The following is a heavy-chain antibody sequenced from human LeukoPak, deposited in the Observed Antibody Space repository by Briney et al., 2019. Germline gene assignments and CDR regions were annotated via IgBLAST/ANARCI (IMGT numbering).Heavy chain of an antibody. J-gene: IGHJ5*02. Sequence: PSETLSLTCTVSGGSISSSNWWSWVRQPPGKGLEWIGEIYHSGNTNYNPSLKSRVTISIDKSKNQFSLKLSSVTAADTAIYYRAREYGSSHSFDPWGQGTLVTVSS. V-gene: IGHV4/OR15-8*02. CDR3: AREYGSSHSFDP. CDR1: GGSISSSNW. CDR2: IYHSGNT. D-gene: IGHD6-13*01.